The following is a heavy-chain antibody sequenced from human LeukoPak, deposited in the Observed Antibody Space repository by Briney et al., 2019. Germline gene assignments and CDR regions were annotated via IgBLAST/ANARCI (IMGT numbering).Heavy chain of an antibody. CDR2: INPNSGGT. Sequence: ASVKDSCKASGYTFTGYYMHWLRQAPGQGLEWMGWINPNSGGTNYAQKFQGRVTMTRDTSISTAYMELSRLRSDDTAVYYCARDSTLLYYDSSGYIDYWGQGTLVTVSS. CDR3: ARDSTLLYYDSSGYIDY. D-gene: IGHD3-22*01. CDR1: GYTFTGYY. V-gene: IGHV1-2*02. J-gene: IGHJ4*02.